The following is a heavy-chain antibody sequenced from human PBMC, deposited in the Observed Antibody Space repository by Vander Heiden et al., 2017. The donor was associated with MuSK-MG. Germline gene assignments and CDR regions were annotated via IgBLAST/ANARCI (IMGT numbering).Heavy chain of an antibody. CDR1: GFTFSAYA. D-gene: IGHD2-21*02. V-gene: IGHV3-23*01. CDR2: ISPSGGST. CDR3: AKGDWLDY. J-gene: IGHJ4*02. Sequence: EVQLLESGGGLVQPGGSLRLSCTASGFTFSAYAMSWVRPAPGKGLEWVSAISPSGGSTYYADSVKGRFTISRDDSKNTLYLQMNSLRADDTAIYYCAKGDWLDYWGQGTLVTVSS.